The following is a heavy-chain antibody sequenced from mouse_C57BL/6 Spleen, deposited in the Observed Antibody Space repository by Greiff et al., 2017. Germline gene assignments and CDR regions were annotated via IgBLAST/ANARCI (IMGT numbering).Heavy chain of an antibody. Sequence: VQLQQPGAELVKPGASVKMSCKASGYTFTSYWITWVKQRPGQGLEWIGDIYPGSGSTNYNEKFKSKATLTVDTSSSTAYMQLSSLTSEDSAVYDCARAPGSSLYWYCEVWGTGTTVTVSS. CDR1: GYTFTSYW. J-gene: IGHJ1*03. CDR3: ARAPGSSLYWYCEV. V-gene: IGHV1-55*01. CDR2: IYPGSGST. D-gene: IGHD1-1*01.